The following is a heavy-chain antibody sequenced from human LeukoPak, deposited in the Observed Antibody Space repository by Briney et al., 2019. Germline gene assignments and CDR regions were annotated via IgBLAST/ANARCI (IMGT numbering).Heavy chain of an antibody. Sequence: SETPSLTCTVSGGSISSYYWSWIRQPPGKGLEWIGYIYYSGSTNYNPSLKSRVTISVDTSKNQFSLKLGSVTAADTAVYYCARADDYVWGSYQDQYSQHWGQGTLVTVSS. CDR2: IYYSGST. J-gene: IGHJ1*01. CDR3: ARADDYVWGSYQDQYSQH. V-gene: IGHV4-59*01. D-gene: IGHD3-16*02. CDR1: GGSISSYY.